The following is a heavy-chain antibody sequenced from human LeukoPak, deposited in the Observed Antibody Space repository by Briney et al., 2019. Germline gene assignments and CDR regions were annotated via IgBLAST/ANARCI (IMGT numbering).Heavy chain of an antibody. CDR2: ISHDGSNK. V-gene: IGHV3-30*18. J-gene: IGHJ4*02. CDR1: GFTFSSYG. D-gene: IGHD3-22*01. CDR3: AKEHYYETSALPGEY. Sequence: GRSLRLSCAASGFTFSSYGMHWVRQAPGKGLEGVAVISHDGSNKYYADSVKGRFTISRDNSKNTLYLQMSSLRADDTAVYYCAKEHYYETSALPGEYWGQGTLVTVSP.